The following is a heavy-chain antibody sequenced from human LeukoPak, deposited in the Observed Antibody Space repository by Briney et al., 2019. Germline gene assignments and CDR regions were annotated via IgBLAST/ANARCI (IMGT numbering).Heavy chain of an antibody. CDR2: INMYTANP. V-gene: IGHV7-4-1*02. D-gene: IGHD3-16*01. CDR1: GYTFTSYD. Sequence: ASVTVSCKASGYTFTSYDINWLRQAPGQGLEWMGWINMYTANPAYAQGFTERFVFSLDTSVTTAYLQISNLKTEDTAVYYCARHDNDDDFDYWGQGTLVTVSS. J-gene: IGHJ4*02. CDR3: ARHDNDDDFDY.